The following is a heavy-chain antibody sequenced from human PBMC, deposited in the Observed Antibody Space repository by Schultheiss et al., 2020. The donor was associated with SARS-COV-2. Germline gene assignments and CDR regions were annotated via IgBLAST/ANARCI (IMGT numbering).Heavy chain of an antibody. J-gene: IGHJ6*02. CDR1: GGTFSSYA. Sequence: SVKVSCKASGGTFSSYAISWVRQAPGQGPEWMGGIIPIFGTANYAQKFQGRVTITADESTSTAYMELRSLRSDDTAVYYCARAGYCSGGSCYGGYYYYYGMDVWGQGTTVTVSS. V-gene: IGHV1-69*13. CDR2: IIPIFGTA. CDR3: ARAGYCSGGSCYGGYYYYYGMDV. D-gene: IGHD2-15*01.